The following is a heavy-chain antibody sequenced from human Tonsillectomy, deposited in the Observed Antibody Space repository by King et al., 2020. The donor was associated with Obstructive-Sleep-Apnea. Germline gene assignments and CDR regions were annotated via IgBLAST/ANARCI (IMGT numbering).Heavy chain of an antibody. D-gene: IGHD6-19*01. V-gene: IGHV5-51*01. CDR2: IYPGDSDT. J-gene: IGHJ3*02. Sequence: QLVQSGAEVKKPGESLKISCKGSGYSFTTYWIGWVRQLPGKGLEWMAIIYPGDSDTRYSPSFQGLVTISADRSISTAYLQWSSLKASDTAMYYCARPYSSGWQDDAFDIWGQGTMVTVSS. CDR1: GYSFTTYW. CDR3: ARPYSSGWQDDAFDI.